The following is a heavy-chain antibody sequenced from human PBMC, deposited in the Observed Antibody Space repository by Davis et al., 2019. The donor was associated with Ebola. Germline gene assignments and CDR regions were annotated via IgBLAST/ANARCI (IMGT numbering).Heavy chain of an antibody. CDR1: GFIVSDKY. D-gene: IGHD1-7*01. J-gene: IGHJ4*02. CDR3: TRGNWNYPN. Sequence: GGSLRLSCAASGFIVSDKYMSWVRQAPGKGLEWVSSISSSSYSINYADSVKGRFTISRDNGGNSLFLQMNSLRAEDSAMYYCTRGNWNYPNWGQGTLVTVSS. V-gene: IGHV3-69-1*01. CDR2: ISSSSYSI.